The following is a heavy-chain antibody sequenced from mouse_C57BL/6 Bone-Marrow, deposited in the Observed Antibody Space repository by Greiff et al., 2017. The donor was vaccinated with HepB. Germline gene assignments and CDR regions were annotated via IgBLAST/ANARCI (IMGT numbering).Heavy chain of an antibody. CDR3: ARLRRSDFDY. D-gene: IGHD1-1*01. CDR1: GYAFTNYL. Sequence: QVQLQQSGAELVRPGTSVKVSCKASGYAFTNYLIEWVKQRPGQGLEWIGVINPGSGGTNYNEKFKGKATLPADNSSSTAYLQLSSLTSADAAVYFCARLRRSDFDYWGQGTTLTVSS. J-gene: IGHJ2*01. CDR2: INPGSGGT. V-gene: IGHV1-54*01.